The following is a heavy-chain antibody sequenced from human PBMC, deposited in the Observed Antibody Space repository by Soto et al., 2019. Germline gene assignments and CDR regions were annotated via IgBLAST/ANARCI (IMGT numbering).Heavy chain of an antibody. CDR3: ARRLNCSSTSCYATPYYYYYYMDV. D-gene: IGHD2-2*01. J-gene: IGHJ6*03. V-gene: IGHV4-39*01. CDR1: GGSISSSSYY. CDR2: IYYSGST. Sequence: SETLSLTCTVSGGSISSSSYYWGWIRQPPGKGLEWIGSIYYSGSTYYNPSLKSRVTISVDTSKNQFSLKLSSVTAADTAVYYCARRLNCSSTSCYATPYYYYYYMDVWGKGTTVTVSS.